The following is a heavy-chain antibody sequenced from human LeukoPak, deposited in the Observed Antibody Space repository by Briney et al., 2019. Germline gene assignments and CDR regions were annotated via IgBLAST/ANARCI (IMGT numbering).Heavy chain of an antibody. CDR1: GGSISSSGYY. Sequence: SETLSLTCTVSGGSISSSGYYWSWIRQPPGKGLQCIGYIYYSGRTYYNPSLKSRVSISIDTSQNQFSLKVNSVTAADTAVYYCAALQRSGAIDYWGQGTLVTVSS. CDR2: IYYSGRT. CDR3: AALQRSGAIDY. V-gene: IGHV4-30-4*01. J-gene: IGHJ4*02. D-gene: IGHD4-17*01.